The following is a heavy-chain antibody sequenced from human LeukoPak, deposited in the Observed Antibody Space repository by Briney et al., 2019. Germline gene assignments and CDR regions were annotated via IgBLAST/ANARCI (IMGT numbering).Heavy chain of an antibody. V-gene: IGHV3-23*01. CDR2: VSGSGGST. CDR3: AKRDRSIAAASYYFDY. J-gene: IGHJ4*02. CDR1: GFTFSSYA. Sequence: PGGSLRLSCAASGFTFSSYAMSWVRQAPGKGLEWVSAVSGSGGSTYYADSVRGRFTISRDNSKNTLYLQMNSLRAEDTAVYYCAKRDRSIAAASYYFDYWGQGALVTVSS. D-gene: IGHD6-13*01.